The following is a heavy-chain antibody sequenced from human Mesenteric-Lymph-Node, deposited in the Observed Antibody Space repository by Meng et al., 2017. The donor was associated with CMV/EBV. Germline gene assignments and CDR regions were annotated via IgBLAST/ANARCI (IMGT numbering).Heavy chain of an antibody. CDR2: IYNIGRL. J-gene: IGHJ4*02. D-gene: IGHD1-26*01. CDR1: IDSSSSVDYY. V-gene: IGHV4-31*02. CDR3: ARDTTGTVMVAI. Sequence: SIDSSSSVDYYWSWIRQYPGEGLEWIGDIYNIGRLYSNPSLKSRVSISIETSKNQFSLKLSSVTAADTAVYYCARDTTGTVMVAIWGQGTLVTVSS.